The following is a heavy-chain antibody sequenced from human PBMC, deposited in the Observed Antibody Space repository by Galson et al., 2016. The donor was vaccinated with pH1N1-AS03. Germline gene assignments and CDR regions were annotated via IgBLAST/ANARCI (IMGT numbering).Heavy chain of an antibody. V-gene: IGHV6-1*01. J-gene: IGHJ1*01. CDR1: GDSVSSDRAA. Sequence: CAISGDSVSSDRAAWNWIRQSPSRGLEWLGRTYYRSKWYYDYAVSVESRMTIRPDTSKNQVSLQRNSVTPEDTDVYYSARGGLGTTVSLFPHWGQGTLFTVSS. CDR3: ARGGLGTTVSLFPH. D-gene: IGHD1/OR15-1a*01. CDR2: TYYRSKWYY.